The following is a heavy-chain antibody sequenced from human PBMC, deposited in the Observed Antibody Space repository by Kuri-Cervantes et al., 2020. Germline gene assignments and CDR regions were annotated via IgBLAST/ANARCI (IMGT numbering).Heavy chain of an antibody. CDR3: ARVPSGLLWFGESIDY. CDR2: IYTSGST. D-gene: IGHD3-10*01. J-gene: IGHJ4*02. Sequence: GSLRLSCTVSGGSISSYYWSWIRQPAGKGLEWIGRIYTSGSTNYNPSLKSRVTISVDKSKNQFSLKLSSVTAADTAVYYCARVPSGLLWFGESIDYWGQGTLVTVSS. V-gene: IGHV4-4*07. CDR1: GGSISSYY.